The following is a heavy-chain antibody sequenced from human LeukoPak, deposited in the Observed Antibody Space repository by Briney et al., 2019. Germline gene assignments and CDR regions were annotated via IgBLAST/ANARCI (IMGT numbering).Heavy chain of an antibody. V-gene: IGHV3-30*19. CDR3: ARTSGWYFVTYYFDY. D-gene: IGHD6-19*01. J-gene: IGHJ4*02. Sequence: GGSLRLSCAASGFTFSHNGMHWVRQAPGKGLEWVAFIENDGSAKHLADSVKGRFTISRDNPQNMLYLQMDSLRGEDTAVYYCARTSGWYFVTYYFDYWGQGTLVTVSS. CDR1: GFTFSHNG. CDR2: IENDGSAK.